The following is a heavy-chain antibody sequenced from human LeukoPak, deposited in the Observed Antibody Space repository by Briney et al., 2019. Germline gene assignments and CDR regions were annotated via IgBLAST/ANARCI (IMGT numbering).Heavy chain of an antibody. CDR3: ATANHYDFWSGYYYYFNY. J-gene: IGHJ4*02. Sequence: GGSLRLSCAASGFTFSSYAMSWVRQAPGKGLEWVSAISGSGGSTYYADSVKGRFTISRDNSKNTLYLQMNSLRAEDTAVYYCATANHYDFWSGYYYYFNYWGQGTLVTVSS. CDR1: GFTFSSYA. V-gene: IGHV3-23*01. D-gene: IGHD3-3*01. CDR2: ISGSGGST.